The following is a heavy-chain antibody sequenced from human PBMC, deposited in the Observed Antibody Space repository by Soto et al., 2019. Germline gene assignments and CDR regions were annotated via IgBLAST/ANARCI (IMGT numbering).Heavy chain of an antibody. CDR3: ARGGGRHLRPRKT. D-gene: IGHD3-16*01. V-gene: IGHV1-18*01. Sequence: QALLEQSGPEVKQPGDSVRISCWLYDSVFVTSVITWLRQAPGQGLEWMGWISANEGGTLSAMKFADRLVMSTDPSMNVAYRQLSDGTSDDSAVYFCARGGGRHLRPRKTWGHRTTVNVSS. CDR2: ISANEGGT. CDR1: DSVFVTSV. J-gene: IGHJ6*02.